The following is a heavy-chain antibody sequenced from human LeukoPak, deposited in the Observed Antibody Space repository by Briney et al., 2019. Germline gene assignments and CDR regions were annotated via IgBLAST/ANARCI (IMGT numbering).Heavy chain of an antibody. CDR2: IKQDGSEK. D-gene: IGHD3-22*01. CDR3: ARDGYYYDTSGYYRPFDY. Sequence: GRSLRLSCAASGFTFSIYYMSWVRQAPGKGLEWVANIKQDGSEKYYVDSVKGRFTISRDNAKNSLYLEMNSLRAEDTAVYYCARDGYYYDTSGYYRPFDYWGQGTLVTVSS. CDR1: GFTFSIYY. V-gene: IGHV3-7*04. J-gene: IGHJ4*02.